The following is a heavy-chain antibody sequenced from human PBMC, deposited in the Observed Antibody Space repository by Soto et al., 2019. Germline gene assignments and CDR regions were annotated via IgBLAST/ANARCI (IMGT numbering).Heavy chain of an antibody. CDR2: ISYDGSNK. J-gene: IGHJ6*02. D-gene: IGHD2-2*01. Sequence: GGSLRLSCAASGFTFSSYGMHWVRQAPGKGLEWVAVISYDGSNKYYADSVKGRFTISRDNSKNTLYLQMNSLRAEDTAVYYCAKDLYINPVLGVVVPAAMRIAVAGTDYYYYGMDVWGQGTTVTVSS. CDR3: AKDLYINPVLGVVVPAAMRIAVAGTDYYYYGMDV. CDR1: GFTFSSYG. V-gene: IGHV3-30*18.